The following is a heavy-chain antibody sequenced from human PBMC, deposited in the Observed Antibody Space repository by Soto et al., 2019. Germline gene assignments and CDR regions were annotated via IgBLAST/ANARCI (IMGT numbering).Heavy chain of an antibody. CDR3: ARVWELIGWFDP. J-gene: IGHJ5*02. CDR2: IYHSGST. D-gene: IGHD1-26*01. V-gene: IGHV4-4*02. Sequence: SETLSLTCAVSGGSISSSNWWSLVRQPPGKGLEWIGEIYHSGSTNYNPSLKSRVTISVDKSKNQFSLKLSSVTAADTAVYYCARVWELIGWFDPWGQGTLVTVSS. CDR1: GGSISSSNW.